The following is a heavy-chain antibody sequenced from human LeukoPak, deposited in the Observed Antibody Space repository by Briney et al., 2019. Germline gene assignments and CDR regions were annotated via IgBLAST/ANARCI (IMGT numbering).Heavy chain of an antibody. V-gene: IGHV3-48*03. Sequence: SGGSLRLSCAASGFTFSSYEMNWVRQAPGKGLEWVSYISSSGSTIYYADSVKGRFTISRDNAKNSLYLQMNSLRAEDTALYYCARGGENSGFDYWGQGTLVIVSS. CDR3: ARGGENSGFDY. CDR2: ISSSGSTI. J-gene: IGHJ4*02. CDR1: GFTFSSYE. D-gene: IGHD6-19*01.